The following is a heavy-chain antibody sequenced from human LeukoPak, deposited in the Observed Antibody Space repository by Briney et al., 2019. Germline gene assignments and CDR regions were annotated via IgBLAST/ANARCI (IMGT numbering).Heavy chain of an antibody. CDR1: GGSFSGYY. D-gene: IGHD6-13*01. V-gene: IGHV4-34*01. Sequence: PSETLSLTCAVYGGSFSGYYWSWIRQPPGKGLEWIREINHSGSTNYNPSLKSRVTISVDTSKNQFSLKLSSVTAADTAVYYCASSSSWYGYYFDYWGQGTLVTVSS. CDR3: ASSSSWYGYYFDY. CDR2: INHSGST. J-gene: IGHJ4*02.